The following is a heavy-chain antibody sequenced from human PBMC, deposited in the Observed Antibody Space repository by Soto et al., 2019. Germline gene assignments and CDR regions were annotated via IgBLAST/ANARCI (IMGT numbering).Heavy chain of an antibody. CDR1: VGTFISYA. J-gene: IGHJ4*02. CDR3: ARGYYYDSSGYYSFDY. Sequence: AEKVSYQASVGTFISYAISWVREAPGQGLEWMGGIIPIFGTANYAQKFHGRVTITADESTSTAYMELSSLTSEDTAVYYCARGYYYDSSGYYSFDYWGQGTLVTVSS. CDR2: IIPIFGTA. V-gene: IGHV1-69*13. D-gene: IGHD3-22*01.